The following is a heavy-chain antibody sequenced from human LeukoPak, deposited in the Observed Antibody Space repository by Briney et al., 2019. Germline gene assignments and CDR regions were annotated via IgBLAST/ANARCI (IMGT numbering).Heavy chain of an antibody. D-gene: IGHD6-19*01. Sequence: PGGSLRLSCAASGFTFSSYGMHWVRQAPGKGLEWVAFIRYDGSNKYYADSVKGRFTISRDNSKNTLYLQMNSLRAEDTAVYYCAKEWGEYKWYSSGWLDYWGQGTLVTVSS. V-gene: IGHV3-30*02. J-gene: IGHJ4*02. CDR1: GFTFSSYG. CDR3: AKEWGEYKWYSSGWLDY. CDR2: IRYDGSNK.